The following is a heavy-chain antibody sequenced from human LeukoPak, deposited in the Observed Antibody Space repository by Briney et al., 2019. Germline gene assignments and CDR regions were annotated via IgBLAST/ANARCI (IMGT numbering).Heavy chain of an antibody. Sequence: SETLSLTCTVSGGSISSYYWSWIRQPPGKGLEWIGYIYYSGSTNYNPSLKSRVTISVDTSKSQFSLKLSSVTAADTAVYYCARAPYGDYGDYWGQGTLVTVSS. CDR1: GGSISSYY. CDR3: ARAPYGDYGDY. D-gene: IGHD4-17*01. CDR2: IYYSGST. J-gene: IGHJ4*02. V-gene: IGHV4-59*01.